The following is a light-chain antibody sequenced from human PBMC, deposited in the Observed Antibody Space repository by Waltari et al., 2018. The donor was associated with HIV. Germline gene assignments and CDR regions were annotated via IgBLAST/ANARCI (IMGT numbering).Light chain of an antibody. J-gene: IGKJ1*01. Sequence: EILLTQSPDTLSLSPGESATLSCRAIQSVSANFLAWFQRKFGQPHRLLIYHGSRRATDIPDRFSGGGSGTNFTLTVDRLEPDDFAMYYCHQYGASPETFGQGTKVEIK. CDR1: QSVSANF. CDR2: HGS. CDR3: HQYGASPET. V-gene: IGKV3-20*01.